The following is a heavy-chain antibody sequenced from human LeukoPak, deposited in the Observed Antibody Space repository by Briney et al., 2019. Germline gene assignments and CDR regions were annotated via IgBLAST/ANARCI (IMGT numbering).Heavy chain of an antibody. Sequence: ASVKVSCKVSGYTLTELSMHWVRQAPGKGLEWMGGFDPEDGETTYAQKFQGRVTMTEDTSTDTAYMELSSLRSEDTAVYYCATDASYSSSSPYYYGMDVWGQGTTVTVSS. CDR1: GYTLTELS. D-gene: IGHD6-6*01. CDR2: FDPEDGET. J-gene: IGHJ6*02. CDR3: ATDASYSSSSPYYYGMDV. V-gene: IGHV1-24*01.